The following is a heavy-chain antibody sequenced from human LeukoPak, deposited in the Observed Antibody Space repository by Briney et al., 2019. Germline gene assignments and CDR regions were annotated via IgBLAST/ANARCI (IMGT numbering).Heavy chain of an antibody. CDR2: IYPNSGAT. Sequence: ASVKVSCKTSGCTFTAYYMYWLRQAPGQGLECMGWIYPNSGATGYAQNFQGRVTMTRDTSVSTIYMELSRLRSDDTAVYYCARDGVSTTPDFDCWGQGTLVTVSS. J-gene: IGHJ4*02. D-gene: IGHD2-8*01. V-gene: IGHV1-2*02. CDR3: ARDGVSTTPDFDC. CDR1: GCTFTAYY.